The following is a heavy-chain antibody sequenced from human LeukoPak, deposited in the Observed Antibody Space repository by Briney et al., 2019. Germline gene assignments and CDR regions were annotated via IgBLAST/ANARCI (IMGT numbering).Heavy chain of an antibody. CDR1: EFTFSSYN. V-gene: IGHV3-48*01. CDR2: ISSSSNSI. CDR3: ARDDDATDAFDI. Sequence: GGSLRLSCAASEFTFSSYNMNWVRQAPGKGLEWVSYISSSSNSIYYADSVEGRFTISRDNAKNSLYLQMNSLRAEDTALYYCARDDDATDAFDIWGQGTMVTVSS. J-gene: IGHJ3*02. D-gene: IGHD5-12*01.